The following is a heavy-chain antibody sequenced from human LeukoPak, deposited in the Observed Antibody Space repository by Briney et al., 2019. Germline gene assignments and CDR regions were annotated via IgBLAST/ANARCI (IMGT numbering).Heavy chain of an antibody. Sequence: PSETLSLTCTVSGGSISSYYWSWIRQPPGKGLEWIGYIYYSGSTNYNPSLKSRVTISVDTSKNQFSLKLSSVTAADTAVYYCARIENGVIDYWGQGTLVTVSS. D-gene: IGHD3-16*02. CDR3: ARIENGVIDY. V-gene: IGHV4-59*08. J-gene: IGHJ4*02. CDR2: IYYSGST. CDR1: GGSISSYY.